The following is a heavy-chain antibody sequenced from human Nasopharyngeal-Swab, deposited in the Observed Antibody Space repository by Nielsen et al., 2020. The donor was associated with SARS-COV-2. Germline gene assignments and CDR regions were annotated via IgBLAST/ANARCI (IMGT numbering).Heavy chain of an antibody. J-gene: IGHJ4*02. D-gene: IGHD3-22*01. CDR1: EFTFDDYA. CDR2: ISWNSGSI. CDR3: ARDLWYYDSSGYPLD. Sequence: SLKISCAASEFTFDDYAMHWVRQAPGKGLEWVSGISWNSGSIGYADSVKGRFTISRDNAKNSLYLQMNSLRAEDTAVYYCARDLWYYDSSGYPLDWGQGTLVTVSS. V-gene: IGHV3-9*01.